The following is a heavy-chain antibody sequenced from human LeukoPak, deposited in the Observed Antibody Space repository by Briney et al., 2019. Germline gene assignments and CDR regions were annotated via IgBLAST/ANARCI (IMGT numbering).Heavy chain of an antibody. J-gene: IGHJ4*02. Sequence: ASVKVSCKASGYTFTSYGISWVRQAPGQGLEWMGWISAYNGNTNYAQKLQGRVTMTTDTSTSTAYMELRSLRSDDTAVYYCARVRRTTIFGVVITYFDYWGQGTLVTVSS. V-gene: IGHV1-18*01. D-gene: IGHD3-3*01. CDR2: ISAYNGNT. CDR1: GYTFTSYG. CDR3: ARVRRTTIFGVVITYFDY.